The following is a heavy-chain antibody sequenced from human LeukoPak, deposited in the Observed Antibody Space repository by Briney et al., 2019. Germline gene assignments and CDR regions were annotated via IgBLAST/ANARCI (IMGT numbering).Heavy chain of an antibody. J-gene: IGHJ4*02. D-gene: IGHD1-26*01. V-gene: IGHV2-5*02. CDR2: IYWDGDK. Sequence: SGPTLVNPTQTLTLTCTFSGFSLKTSGVGVGWIRQPPGKTLEWLALIYWDGDKRYSPSLKGRLTITKDTSKNQVVLTMTNMDPVDTATYYCAHRRGWDLQCDYGGQGVLVTVSS. CDR1: GFSLKTSGVG. CDR3: AHRRGWDLQCDY.